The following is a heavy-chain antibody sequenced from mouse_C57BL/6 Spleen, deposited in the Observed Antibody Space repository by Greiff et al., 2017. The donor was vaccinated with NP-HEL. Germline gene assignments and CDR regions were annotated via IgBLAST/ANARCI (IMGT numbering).Heavy chain of an antibody. D-gene: IGHD1-1*01. V-gene: IGHV14-1*01. CDR3: TPLLLRSVDY. J-gene: IGHJ2*01. CDR1: GFNIKDYY. Sequence: VQLQQSGAELVRPGASVKLSCTASGFNIKDYYMHWVKQRPEQGLEWIGRLDPEDGDTESAPQFQGKATMTADTSSNTAYLQLSSLTSEDTAVYYCTPLLLRSVDYWGQGTTLTVSS. CDR2: LDPEDGDT.